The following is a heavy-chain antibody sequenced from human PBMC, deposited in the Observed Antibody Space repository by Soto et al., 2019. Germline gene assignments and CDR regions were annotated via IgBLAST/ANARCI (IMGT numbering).Heavy chain of an antibody. CDR1: GFNFNTYG. CDR3: ARADCTGAYCYSWPFNYGVDV. D-gene: IGHD2-15*01. Sequence: QVQLVESGGGVVQPGGSLRLSCTTSGFNFNTYGMHWVRQAPGKGLEWVAIIWYDGSNKYYADSVKGRFTISRDNSKNTLYLQMNSLRAEDTALYYCARADCTGAYCYSWPFNYGVDVRGQGTTVTVSS. CDR2: IWYDGSNK. J-gene: IGHJ6*02. V-gene: IGHV3-33*08.